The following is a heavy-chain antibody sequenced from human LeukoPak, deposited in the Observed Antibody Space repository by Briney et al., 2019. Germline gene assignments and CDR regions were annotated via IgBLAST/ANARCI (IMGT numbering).Heavy chain of an antibody. CDR2: ISRSSSYT. J-gene: IGHJ5*02. CDR1: GFTFSDYY. CDR3: ARAPAGLDWFDP. D-gene: IGHD6-6*01. Sequence: PGGSLRLSCAASGFTFSDYYMSWIRQAPGKGLEWVSYISRSSSYTNYADSVEGRFTISRDNAKNSLYLQMNSLRAEDTAVYYCARAPAGLDWFDPWGQGTLLTVSS. V-gene: IGHV3-11*06.